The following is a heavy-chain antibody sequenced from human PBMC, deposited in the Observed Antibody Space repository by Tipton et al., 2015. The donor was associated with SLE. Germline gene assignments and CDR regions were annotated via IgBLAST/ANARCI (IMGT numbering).Heavy chain of an antibody. CDR3: ARGVLAAAAFRP. Sequence: LRLSCAVSSYSISSVYYWGWIRQPPGKGLEWIGSIYHSGSTYYNPSLKSRVTISVDTSKNQFSPKLSSVTAADTAVYYCARGVLAAAAFRPWGQGTLVTVSS. CDR1: SYSISSVYY. CDR2: IYHSGST. D-gene: IGHD6-13*01. J-gene: IGHJ5*02. V-gene: IGHV4-38-2*01.